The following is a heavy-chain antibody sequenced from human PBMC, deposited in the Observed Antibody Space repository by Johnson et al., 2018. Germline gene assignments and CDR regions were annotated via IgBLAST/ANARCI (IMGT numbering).Heavy chain of an antibody. CDR1: GFTFSSYG. J-gene: IGHJ1*01. D-gene: IGHD2-15*01. V-gene: IGHV3-30*18. CDR2: ISYDESNK. CDR3: AKDDRPTLRPAAYFQH. Sequence: QVQLQESGGGVVQPGRSLRLSCAASGFTFSSYGMNWLRQAPGKGLEWVAVISYDESNKDYADSVQGRFTISRDNSKNTLYLEMNSLRVEDTAVYYCAKDDRPTLRPAAYFQHWGQGTLVTVSS.